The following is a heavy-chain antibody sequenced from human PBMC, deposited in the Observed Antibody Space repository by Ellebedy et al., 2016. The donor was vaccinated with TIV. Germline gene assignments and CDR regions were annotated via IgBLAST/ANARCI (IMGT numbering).Heavy chain of an antibody. Sequence: SETLSLTCTVSGGSISSYYWSWIRQPPGKGLEWIAYISYSGSTNYNPSLKSRVTISVETSKNQFSLKLSSVTAADTAVYYCARGDSTSSWDAYDVWGRGTMVTVSS. CDR2: ISYSGST. CDR1: GGSISSYY. D-gene: IGHD6-13*01. V-gene: IGHV4-59*01. J-gene: IGHJ3*01. CDR3: ARGDSTSSWDAYDV.